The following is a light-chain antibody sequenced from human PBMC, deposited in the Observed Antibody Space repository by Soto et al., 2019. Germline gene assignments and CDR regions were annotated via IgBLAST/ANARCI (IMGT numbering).Light chain of an antibody. V-gene: IGLV2-8*01. CDR3: SSYAGNNNVI. CDR1: SSDVGSYRF. J-gene: IGLJ2*01. CDR2: EVS. Sequence: QSALTQPPSASGSPGQSVTISCTGTSSDVGSYRFVSWYQQHPGKAPKLLIYEVSKRPSGVPDRFSASTSGNTASLTVSGLQDDDEADYYCSSYAGNNNVIFGGGTKVTVL.